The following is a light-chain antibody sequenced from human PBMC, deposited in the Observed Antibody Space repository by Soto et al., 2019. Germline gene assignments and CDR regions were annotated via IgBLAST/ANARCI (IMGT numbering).Light chain of an antibody. V-gene: IGKV3-20*01. CDR2: GAS. CDR1: QSVSNNY. J-gene: IGKJ1*01. CDR3: QQYGSSGT. Sequence: LTNPPCTFRLSPREKATLSCRASQSVSNNYLAWYQQKPGQAPRLLIYGASNRATGIPDRFSGSGSGTDFTLTISRLETEDFAVYSCQQYGSSGTFGQGTNVDIK.